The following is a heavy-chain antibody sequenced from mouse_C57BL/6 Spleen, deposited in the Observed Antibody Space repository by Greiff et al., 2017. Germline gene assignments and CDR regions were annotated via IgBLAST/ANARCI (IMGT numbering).Heavy chain of an antibody. CDR1: GYTFTTYP. CDR2: FHPYNDDT. J-gene: IGHJ4*01. D-gene: IGHD2-5*01. V-gene: IGHV1-47*01. Sequence: VKVVESGAELVKPGASVKMSCKASGYTFTTYPIEWMKQNHGKSLEWIGNFHPYNDDTKYNEKFKGKATLTVEKSSSTVYLELSRLTSDDSAVYYCARGCSNYAGAMDYWGQGTSVTVSS. CDR3: ARGCSNYAGAMDY.